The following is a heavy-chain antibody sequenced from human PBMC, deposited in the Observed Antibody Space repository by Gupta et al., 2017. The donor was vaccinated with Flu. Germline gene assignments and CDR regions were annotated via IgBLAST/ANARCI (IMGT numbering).Heavy chain of an antibody. CDR3: ARGEAAAAPYYYYYYGMDV. J-gene: IGHJ6*02. D-gene: IGHD6-13*01. CDR2: INPNSGGT. Sequence: GRQAPGQGLEWVGWINPNSGGTNYAQKFQGWVTMTRDTSISTAYMELSRLRSDDTAVYYCARGEAAAAPYYYYYYGMDVWGQGTTVTVSS. V-gene: IGHV1-2*04.